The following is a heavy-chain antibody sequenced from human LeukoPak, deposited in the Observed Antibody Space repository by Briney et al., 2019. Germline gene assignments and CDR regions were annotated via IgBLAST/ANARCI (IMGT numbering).Heavy chain of an antibody. CDR1: GGTFSSYA. CDR2: IIPISGTA. CDR3: AGDPGTGYYYYYMDV. Sequence: GASVKVSCKASGGTFSSYAISWVRQAPGQGLEWMGGIIPISGTANYAQKFQGRVTITADESTSTAYMELSSLRSEDTAVYYCAGDPGTGYYYYYMDVWGKGTTVTVSS. V-gene: IGHV1-69*13. D-gene: IGHD1-26*01. J-gene: IGHJ6*03.